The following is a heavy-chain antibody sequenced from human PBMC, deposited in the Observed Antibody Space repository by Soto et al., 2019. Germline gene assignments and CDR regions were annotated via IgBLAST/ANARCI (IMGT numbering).Heavy chain of an antibody. D-gene: IGHD2-15*01. CDR1: GFTFSSYS. CDR2: ISSSSSYI. J-gene: IGHJ4*02. CDR3: ARAVVVAATLFDY. Sequence: PGGSLRLSCAASGFTFSSYSMNWVRQAPGKGLEWVSSISSSSSYIYYADSVKGRFTISRDNAKNSLYLQMNSLRAEDTAVYYCARAVVVAATLFDYWGQGTLVTVSS. V-gene: IGHV3-21*01.